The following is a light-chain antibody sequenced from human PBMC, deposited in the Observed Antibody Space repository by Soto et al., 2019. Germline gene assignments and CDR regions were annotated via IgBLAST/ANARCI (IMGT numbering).Light chain of an antibody. V-gene: IGKV3-20*01. CDR1: QSVSARF. Sequence: ELVLTQSPDTLFLSPGERATLSCRASQSVSARFLAWYQHRPGQAPRLLISATSTRAPGIPDRFSGSGSGTDFTLTISRLEPEDVAVYYCQQYFRSLVEFGQGTKVEIK. CDR2: ATS. CDR3: QQYFRSLVE. J-gene: IGKJ1*01.